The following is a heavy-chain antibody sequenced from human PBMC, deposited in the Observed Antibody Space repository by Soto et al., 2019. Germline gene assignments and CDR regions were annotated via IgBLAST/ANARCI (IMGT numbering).Heavy chain of an antibody. CDR1: GFTFSSHA. V-gene: IGHV3-23*01. CDR3: AKVSSSWYAGFFDL. CDR2: LSDSGDSI. J-gene: IGHJ4*02. D-gene: IGHD6-13*01. Sequence: EVQLLESGGGLVQPGRSLRLSCTASGFTFSSHAMTWVRQAPGKGLEWVSGLSDSGDSIYYADSVKGRFTIYRDNSMNTLYLQMNTLIVEDTAVYYGAKVSSSWYAGFFDLWGQGTLVTVSS.